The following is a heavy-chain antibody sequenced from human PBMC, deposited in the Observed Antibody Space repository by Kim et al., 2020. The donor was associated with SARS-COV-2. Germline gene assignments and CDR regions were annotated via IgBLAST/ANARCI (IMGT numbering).Heavy chain of an antibody. V-gene: IGHV3-23*01. CDR3: AKDLPPFGWSDAFDI. Sequence: DSVKGRFTISRDNSKNTLYLQMNSLRAEDTAVYYCAKDLPPFGWSDAFDIWGQGTMVTVSS. J-gene: IGHJ3*02. D-gene: IGHD2-15*01.